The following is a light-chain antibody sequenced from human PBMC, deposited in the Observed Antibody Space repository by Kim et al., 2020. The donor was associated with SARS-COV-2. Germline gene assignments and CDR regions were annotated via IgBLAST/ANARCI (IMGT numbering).Light chain of an antibody. Sequence: EVVLTQSPATLSLSPGESATLSCRASQSVNSYLVWYQQKPGQAPRLLIYDASNRATGIPARFSGSGSGTDFTLTISSLEPEDLAVYYCQQRSNWPRTFGQGTKLEIK. J-gene: IGKJ2*01. V-gene: IGKV3-11*01. CDR1: QSVNSY. CDR2: DAS. CDR3: QQRSNWPRT.